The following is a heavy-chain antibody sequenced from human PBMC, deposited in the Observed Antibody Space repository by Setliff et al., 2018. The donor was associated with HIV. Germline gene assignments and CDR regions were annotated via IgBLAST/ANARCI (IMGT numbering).Heavy chain of an antibody. V-gene: IGHV1-8*01. J-gene: IGHJ5*02. Sequence: ASVKVSCKASGYTFTRYDINWVRQATGQGLEWMGWMNPNSGNTGYAQKFQGRVTMTRNTSISTAYMELNSLRAEDTAVYYCAKDRRQWLRFELSWFDPWGQGTLVTVSS. CDR2: MNPNSGNT. CDR1: GYTFTRYD. CDR3: AKDRRQWLRFELSWFDP. D-gene: IGHD5-12*01.